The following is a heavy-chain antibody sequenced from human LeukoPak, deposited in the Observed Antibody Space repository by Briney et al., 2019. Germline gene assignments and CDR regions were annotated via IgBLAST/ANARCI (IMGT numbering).Heavy chain of an antibody. CDR1: GYTFTSYY. D-gene: IGHD2-2*01. V-gene: IGHV1-46*01. CDR2: INPSGGST. CDR3: ATGPSDIVVVPAAIYY. J-gene: IGHJ4*02. Sequence: ASVKVSCKASGYTFTSYYMHWVRQAPGQGLEWMGIINPSGGSTSYAQKFQGWVTMTRDTSISTAYMELSRLRSEDTAVYYCATGPSDIVVVPAAIYYWGQGTLVTVSS.